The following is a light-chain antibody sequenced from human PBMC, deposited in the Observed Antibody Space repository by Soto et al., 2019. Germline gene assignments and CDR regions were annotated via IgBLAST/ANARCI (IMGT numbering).Light chain of an antibody. J-gene: IGKJ3*01. V-gene: IGKV3-11*01. Sequence: EIVLTQSPTTLSLSPGERATLSCRASQSISTYLAWYQHKPGQAPRLLIYDASNRATGIPARFSGSGSGTAFTLTISSLEPEEFADYYCQQRSSWPPITFGPGTRVDFK. CDR3: QQRSSWPPIT. CDR1: QSISTY. CDR2: DAS.